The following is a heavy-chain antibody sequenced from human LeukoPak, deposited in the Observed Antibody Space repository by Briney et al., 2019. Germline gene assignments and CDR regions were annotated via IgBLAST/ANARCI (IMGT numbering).Heavy chain of an antibody. CDR2: ISSSSSYI. V-gene: IGHV3-21*01. Sequence: PGGSLRLSCAASGFTFSSYSMNWVRQAPGKGLEWVSSISSSSSYIHYADSVKGRFTISRDNAKNSLYLQMNSLRAEDTAVYYCARDPIAVADDAFDIWGQGTMVTVSS. CDR1: GFTFSSYS. J-gene: IGHJ3*02. CDR3: ARDPIAVADDAFDI. D-gene: IGHD6-19*01.